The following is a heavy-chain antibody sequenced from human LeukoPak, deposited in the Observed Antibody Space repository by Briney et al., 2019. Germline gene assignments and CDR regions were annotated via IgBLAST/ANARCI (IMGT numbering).Heavy chain of an antibody. V-gene: IGHV4-59*01. CDR3: ARAQWDYDSSGYYYFDY. Sequence: SETLSLTCTVSGGSISSYYWSWIRQPPGKGLEWIGYIYYNGSTNYNPSLKSRVTISVDTSKNQFSLKLSSVTAADTAVYYCARAQWDYDSSGYYYFDYWGQGTLVTVSS. J-gene: IGHJ4*02. CDR2: IYYNGST. D-gene: IGHD3-22*01. CDR1: GGSISSYY.